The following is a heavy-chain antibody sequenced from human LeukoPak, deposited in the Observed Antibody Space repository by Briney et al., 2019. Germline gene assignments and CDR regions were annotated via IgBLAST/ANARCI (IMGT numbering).Heavy chain of an antibody. V-gene: IGHV3-73*01. Sequence: GGSLRLSCAASGFTFSGSAMHWVRQASGKGLEWVGRIRSKANSYATAYAASVKGRFTISRDDPKNTAYLQMNSLKTEDTAVYYCTRHRWELLSNWFDPWGQGTLVTVSS. CDR1: GFTFSGSA. CDR3: TRHRWELLSNWFDP. D-gene: IGHD1-26*01. CDR2: IRSKANSYAT. J-gene: IGHJ5*02.